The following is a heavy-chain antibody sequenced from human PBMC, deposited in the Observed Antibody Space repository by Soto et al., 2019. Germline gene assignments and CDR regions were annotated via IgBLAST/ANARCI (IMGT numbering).Heavy chain of an antibody. V-gene: IGHV4-31*03. CDR2: IYYSGST. D-gene: IGHD6-6*01. Sequence: QVQLQESGPGLVKPSQTLSLTCTVSGGSISSGGYYWSWIRQHPGKGLEWIGYIYYSGSTYYNPSLKSRVTISVDTSKNQFSLKLSSVTAADTAVYYCARGPPARPGYYYGMDVWGQGTTVTVSS. CDR3: ARGPPARPGYYYGMDV. CDR1: GGSISSGGYY. J-gene: IGHJ6*02.